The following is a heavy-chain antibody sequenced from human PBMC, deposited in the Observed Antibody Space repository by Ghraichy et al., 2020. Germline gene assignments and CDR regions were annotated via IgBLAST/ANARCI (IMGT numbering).Heavy chain of an antibody. V-gene: IGHV4-31*03. J-gene: IGHJ6*03. CDR1: GGSISSGGYY. Sequence: LSLTCTVSGGSISSGGYYWSWIRQHPGKGLEWIGYIYYSGSTYYNPSLKSRVTISVDTSKNQFSLKLSSVTAADTAVYYCARAYGDYYYYYMDVWGKGTTVTVSS. CDR3: ARAYGDYYYYYMDV. CDR2: IYYSGST. D-gene: IGHD4-17*01.